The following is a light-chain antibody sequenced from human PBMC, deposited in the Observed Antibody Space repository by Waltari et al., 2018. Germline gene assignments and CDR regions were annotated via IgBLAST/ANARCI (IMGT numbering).Light chain of an antibody. CDR2: RGS. J-gene: IGLJ2*01. V-gene: IGLV3-9*01. CDR3: QVWDSNTAV. CDR1: NIGRKR. Sequence: SYELTQPLSVSVALGQTARMTCGGNNIGRKRVHWDQQKPGQAPGLVIYRGSNRPSGIPARCSGSNSGNPATLTTSRAQAGDEADFYCQVWDSNTAVFGGGTKLTVL.